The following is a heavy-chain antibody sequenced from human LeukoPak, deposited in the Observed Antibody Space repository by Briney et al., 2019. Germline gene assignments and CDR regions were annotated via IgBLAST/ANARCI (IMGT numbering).Heavy chain of an antibody. V-gene: IGHV7-4-1*02. J-gene: IGHJ6*03. Sequence: ASVKVSCKASGYTFTSYAMNWVRQAPGQGLEWMGWINTNTGNPTYAQGFTGRFVFSLDTSVSTAYLQISSLKAEDTAVYYCARVKSSGFLARYMDVWGKGTTVTVSS. CDR1: GYTFTSYA. CDR3: ARVKSSGFLARYMDV. CDR2: INTNTGNP. D-gene: IGHD6-19*01.